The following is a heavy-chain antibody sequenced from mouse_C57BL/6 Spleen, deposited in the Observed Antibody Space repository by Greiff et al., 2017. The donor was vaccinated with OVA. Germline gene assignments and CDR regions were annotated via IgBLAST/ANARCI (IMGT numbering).Heavy chain of an antibody. CDR3: ARVYWYFDV. CDR2: ISYDGSN. V-gene: IGHV3-6*01. CDR1: GYSITSGYY. Sequence: EVQLVESGPGLVKPSQSLSLTCSVTGYSITSGYYWNWIRQFPGNKLEWMGYISYDGSNNYNPSLKNRISITRDTSKNQFFLKLNSVTTEDTATYYCARVYWYFDVWGTGTTVTVSS. J-gene: IGHJ1*03.